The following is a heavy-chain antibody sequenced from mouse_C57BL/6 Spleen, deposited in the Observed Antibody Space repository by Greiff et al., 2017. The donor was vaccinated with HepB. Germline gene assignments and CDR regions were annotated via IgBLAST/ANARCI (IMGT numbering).Heavy chain of an antibody. CDR3: AKGGPRGYFDV. CDR1: GFTFSDYY. J-gene: IGHJ1*03. Sequence: EVQVVESEGGLVQPGRSMKLSCTASGFTFSDYYMAWVRQVPEKGLEWVANINYDGSSTYYLDSLKSRFIISRDNAKNILYLQMSSLKSEDTATYYCAKGGPRGYFDVWGTGTTVTVSS. CDR2: INYDGSST. V-gene: IGHV5-16*01.